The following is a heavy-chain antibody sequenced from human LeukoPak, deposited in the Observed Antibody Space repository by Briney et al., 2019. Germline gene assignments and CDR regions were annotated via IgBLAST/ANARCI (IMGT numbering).Heavy chain of an antibody. CDR2: ISSSDSQI. CDR3: ARAGDLLAGYYNYYYYGMDV. V-gene: IGHV3-21*01. J-gene: IGHJ6*02. Sequence: GGSLRLSCAASGLSISGYSMHWVRQAPGKALEWVSCISSSDSQIYYADAVKGRFTISGDNARNSVYLQMNSLRAEDTAVYYCARAGDLLAGYYNYYYYGMDVWGRGTTVTVSS. D-gene: IGHD3-9*01. CDR1: GLSISGYS.